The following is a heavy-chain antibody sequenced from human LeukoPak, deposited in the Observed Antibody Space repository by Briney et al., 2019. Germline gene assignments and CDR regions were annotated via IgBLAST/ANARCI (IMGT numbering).Heavy chain of an antibody. CDR1: AGSFNTYY. V-gene: IGHV4-59*08. CDR2: IDYSGST. J-gene: IGHJ4*02. D-gene: IGHD2-21*01. Sequence: PSETLSLTCTVSAGSFNTYYWSGIRQPPGKGLEWIGYIDYSGSTTYNPSLKSRLTISIDTSRNQFSLKLNSVTAADTAVYYCARLNGGDWGQGTLVTVSS. CDR3: ARLNGGD.